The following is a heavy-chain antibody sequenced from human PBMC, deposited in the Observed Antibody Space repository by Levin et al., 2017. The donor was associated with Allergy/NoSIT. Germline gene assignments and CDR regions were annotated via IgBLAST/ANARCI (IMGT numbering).Heavy chain of an antibody. J-gene: IGHJ3*02. V-gene: IGHV3-30-3*01. D-gene: IGHD1-26*01. CDR1: GFTFSSYA. Sequence: GGSLRLSCAASGFTFSSYAMHWVRQAPGKGLEWVAVISYDGSNKYYADSVKGRFTISRDNSKNTLYLQMNSLRAEDTAVYYCARDQVGASRKFDIWGQGTMVTVSS. CDR3: ARDQVGASRKFDI. CDR2: ISYDGSNK.